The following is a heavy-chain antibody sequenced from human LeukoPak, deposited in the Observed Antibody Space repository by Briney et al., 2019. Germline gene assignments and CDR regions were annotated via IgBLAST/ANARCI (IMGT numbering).Heavy chain of an antibody. CDR3: ARQGPLTTAVTTRTNPFDY. CDR1: GGSISSSY. J-gene: IGHJ4*02. Sequence: SETLSLTCTVSGGSISSSYWSWIRQPPGKGLEWIGYIYYSGSTSYNPSLKRRVTISVGTSKNQFSLKLNSVTAADTAVYYCARQGPLTTAVTTRTNPFDYWGQGTLVTVSS. CDR2: IYYSGST. V-gene: IGHV4-59*08. D-gene: IGHD4-11*01.